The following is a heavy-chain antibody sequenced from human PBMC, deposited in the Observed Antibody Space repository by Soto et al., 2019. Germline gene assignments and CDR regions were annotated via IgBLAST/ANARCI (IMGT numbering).Heavy chain of an antibody. Sequence: QVQLVESGGGVVQPGRSLRLSCAASGFTFSSYVIHWVRQAPGKGLEWVAVISYDGSNKFYADSVKGRFTISRDNSKNALYLQMNSLRAEDTAVYYCAKGSGSYYGYFDYWGQGTLVTVSS. CDR3: AKGSGSYYGYFDY. D-gene: IGHD1-26*01. J-gene: IGHJ4*02. CDR2: ISYDGSNK. CDR1: GFTFSSYV. V-gene: IGHV3-30*18.